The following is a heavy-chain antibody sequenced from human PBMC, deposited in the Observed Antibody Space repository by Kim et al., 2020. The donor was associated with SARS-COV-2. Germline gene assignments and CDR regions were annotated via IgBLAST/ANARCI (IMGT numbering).Heavy chain of an antibody. CDR2: ISISSRII. CDR1: GYTISSYN. Sequence: GGSLSLSCAASGYTISSYNIYWVRQAPGKGLEWVSTISISSRIIYYADSEKGRFNVSRDDAKNSMYLQTNSLRAEDTAVYYCARKSSGYYYDHWGQGNL. V-gene: IGHV3-21*01. CDR3: ARKSSGYYYDH. J-gene: IGHJ4*02. D-gene: IGHD3-22*01.